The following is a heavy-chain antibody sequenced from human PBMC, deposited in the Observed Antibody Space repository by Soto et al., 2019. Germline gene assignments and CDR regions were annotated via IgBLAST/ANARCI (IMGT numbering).Heavy chain of an antibody. V-gene: IGHV1-3*01. CDR2: INAGNGNT. D-gene: IGHD3-22*01. Sequence: GASVKVSCKASGYTFTSYAIDWVRQAPGQRLEWMGWINAGNGNTKYSQKFQGRVTITRDTSASTAYMELSSLRSEDTAVYYCARGGYYDSSGARNYHYYGMDVWGQGTTVTVSS. CDR3: ARGGYYDSSGARNYHYYGMDV. CDR1: GYTFTSYA. J-gene: IGHJ6*02.